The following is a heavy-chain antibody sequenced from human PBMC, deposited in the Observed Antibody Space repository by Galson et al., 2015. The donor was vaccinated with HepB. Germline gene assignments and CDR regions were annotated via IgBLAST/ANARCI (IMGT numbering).Heavy chain of an antibody. CDR1: GYTFTGYY. CDR2: INPNSGGT. D-gene: IGHD3-9*01. V-gene: IGHV1-2*02. Sequence: SVKVSCKASGYTFTGYYMHWVRQAPGQGLEWMGWINPNSGGTNYAPKFQGRVTMTRDTSIRTAYMELSRLRSDDTAVYYCAKDGARGDFDWLTYYYYGLDVWGQGSTVTVSS. J-gene: IGHJ6*02. CDR3: AKDGARGDFDWLTYYYYGLDV.